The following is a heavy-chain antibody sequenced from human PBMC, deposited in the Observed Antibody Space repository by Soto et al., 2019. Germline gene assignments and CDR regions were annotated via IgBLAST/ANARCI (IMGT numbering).Heavy chain of an antibody. CDR1: RGTFISYA. CDR3: ARVGSWYYYGMDV. J-gene: IGHJ6*02. V-gene: IGHV1-69*13. CDR2: IIPIFGTA. D-gene: IGHD2-15*01. Sequence: SVKVSCKASRGTFISYAISWVRQAPGQGLERMGEIIPIFGTANYAQKFQGRVTITADESTSTAYMELSSLRSVDTAVYYCARVGSWYYYGMDVWGQGTTVTVSS.